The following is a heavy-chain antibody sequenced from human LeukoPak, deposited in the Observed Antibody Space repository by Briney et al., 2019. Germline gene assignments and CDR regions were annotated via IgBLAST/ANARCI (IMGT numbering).Heavy chain of an antibody. V-gene: IGHV4-59*08. CDR1: GASISSPY. D-gene: IGHD3-22*01. J-gene: IGHJ4*02. CDR3: GRRFVNSGCYYYDDF. Sequence: SEALSLTCTVSGASISSPYSSWIRQPPGKGLEWIGYMQYGGSTNYNPSLKSRVSISLDTTENQFSLKLSSVTAADTAVYFWGRRFVNSGCYYYDDFWGQGTLVTVSS. CDR2: MQYGGST.